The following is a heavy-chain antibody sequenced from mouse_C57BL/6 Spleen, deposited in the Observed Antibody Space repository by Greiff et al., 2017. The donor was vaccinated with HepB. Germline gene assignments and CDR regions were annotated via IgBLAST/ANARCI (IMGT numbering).Heavy chain of an antibody. J-gene: IGHJ2*01. V-gene: IGHV5-4*01. CDR2: ISDGGSYT. CDR3: ARDTHYYGSSYFDY. CDR1: GFTFSSYA. D-gene: IGHD1-1*01. Sequence: EVQLQQSGGGLVKPGGSLKLSCAASGFTFSSYAMSWVRQTPEKRLEWVATISDGGSYTYYPDNVKGRFTISRDNAKNNLYLQMSHLKSEDTAMYYCARDTHYYGSSYFDYWGQGTTLTVSS.